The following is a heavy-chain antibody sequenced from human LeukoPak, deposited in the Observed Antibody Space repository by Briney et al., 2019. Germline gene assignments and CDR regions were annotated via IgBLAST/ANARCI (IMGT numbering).Heavy chain of an antibody. V-gene: IGHV3-30*18. Sequence: PGGSLRLSCAASGFTFSSYGMHWVRQAPGKGLEWVAVISYDGSNKYYADSVKGRFTILRDNSKNTLYLQMNSLTAEDTAVYYCAKLVAEQWASDAFDIWGQGTMVTVSS. CDR3: AKLVAEQWASDAFDI. D-gene: IGHD6-19*01. J-gene: IGHJ3*02. CDR1: GFTFSSYG. CDR2: ISYDGSNK.